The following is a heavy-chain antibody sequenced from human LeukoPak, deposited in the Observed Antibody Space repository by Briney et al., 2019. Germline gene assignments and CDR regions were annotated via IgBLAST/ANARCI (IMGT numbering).Heavy chain of an antibody. V-gene: IGHV4-39*02. Sequence: SETLSLTCTVSGGSISSYYWSWIRQPPGEGLEWIGSIYYSGRTYYNPSLKSRVTISVDTSKNHFSLKLSSVTAADTAVYYCARPDSGKSSLDYWGQGTLVTVSS. CDR3: ARPDSGKSSLDY. D-gene: IGHD3-10*01. CDR2: IYYSGRT. J-gene: IGHJ4*02. CDR1: GGSISSYY.